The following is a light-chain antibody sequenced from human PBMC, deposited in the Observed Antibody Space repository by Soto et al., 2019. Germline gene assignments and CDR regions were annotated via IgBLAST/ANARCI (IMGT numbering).Light chain of an antibody. CDR3: QQYDSSPRT. V-gene: IGKV3-15*01. J-gene: IGKJ1*01. CDR1: RSGITN. CDR2: DAA. Sequence: RVMRQSPATPCVSPGERATLSCRPGRSGITNLASYQQQSGQAPRLLIYDAATRATDSPARFSGSGSGTAFTLPISRLEPEDFAVYWCQQYDSSPRTFGQGTKVDIK.